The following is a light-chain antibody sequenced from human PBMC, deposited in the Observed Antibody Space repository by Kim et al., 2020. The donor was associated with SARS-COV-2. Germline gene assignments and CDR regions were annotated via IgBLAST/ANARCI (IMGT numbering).Light chain of an antibody. V-gene: IGLV2-11*01. CDR1: DVGPYDF. CDR3: CSYTGTYTWV. J-gene: IGLJ3*02. CDR2: RVT. Sequence: GSPGQSFTIACSDVGPYDFVSWYQQHPGKAPKFMIYRVTQRPSGVPDRFSGSRSGNTASLTISGLQAEDEADYYCCSYTGTYTWVFGGGTQLTVL.